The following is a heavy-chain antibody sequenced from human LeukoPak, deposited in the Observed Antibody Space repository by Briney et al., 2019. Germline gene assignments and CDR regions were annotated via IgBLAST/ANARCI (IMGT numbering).Heavy chain of an antibody. D-gene: IGHD3-10*01. CDR2: ISAYNGNT. J-gene: IGHJ4*02. Sequence: ASGNVSCKASGYTFINYGINWVRQAPGQGLEWMGWISAYNGNTNYAQSLQGRVTMTTDTSTSTVYMEMRSLTSDDTAVYYCARDLDQYNGRFGGFGHDFWGQGTLVTVSS. CDR1: GYTFINYG. V-gene: IGHV1-18*01. CDR3: ARDLDQYNGRFGGFGHDF.